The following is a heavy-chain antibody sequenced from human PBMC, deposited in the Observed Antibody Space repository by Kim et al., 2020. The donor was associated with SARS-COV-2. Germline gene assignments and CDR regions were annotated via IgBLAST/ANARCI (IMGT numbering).Heavy chain of an antibody. CDR3: AKEGGLHLGEFSYPLNWFDP. J-gene: IGHJ5*02. CDR1: GFTFTSYA. CDR2: VSGGSDTT. Sequence: GGSLRLSCAASGFTFTSYAMSWVRQPPGKGLEWVSTVSGGSDTTYYAESVKGRFTISRDNSKNTLYLQMNSLRAEDTAVYYCAKEGGLHLGEFSYPLNWFDPWGQGTLVTVSS. V-gene: IGHV3-23*01. D-gene: IGHD3-16*01.